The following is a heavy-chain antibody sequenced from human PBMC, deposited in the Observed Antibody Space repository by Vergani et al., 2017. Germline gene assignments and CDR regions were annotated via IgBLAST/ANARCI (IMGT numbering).Heavy chain of an antibody. CDR3: AKFSVEIATAGPGVDY. J-gene: IGHJ4*02. V-gene: IGHV1-69*12. Sequence: QVQLVQSGAEVKKPGSSLKVSCKASGGIFSSYAISWVRQASGQGLEWMGGIIPIFGTPKYAQKFQGRVTITADESTSTAYMELSSLRSEDTAVYYCAKFSVEIATAGPGVDYWGQGTLVTVSS. CDR1: GGIFSSYA. CDR2: IIPIFGTP. D-gene: IGHD6-13*01.